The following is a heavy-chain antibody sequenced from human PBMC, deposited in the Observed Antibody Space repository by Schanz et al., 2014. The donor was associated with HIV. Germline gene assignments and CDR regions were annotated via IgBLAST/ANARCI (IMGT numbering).Heavy chain of an antibody. CDR2: ISESGGRT. J-gene: IGHJ4*02. Sequence: EVQVVESGGGLVQPGGSLRLSCTTSGFIFSDHFMGWVRQAPGKGLEWASSISESGGRTYYADSVRGRFTISRDNSLHMLYLEMKSLRAEDTAVYYCAKDPGILPRTYFDSWGQGTPVTVSS. D-gene: IGHD2-2*02. CDR3: AKDPGILPRTYFDS. CDR1: GFIFSDHF. V-gene: IGHV3-23*04.